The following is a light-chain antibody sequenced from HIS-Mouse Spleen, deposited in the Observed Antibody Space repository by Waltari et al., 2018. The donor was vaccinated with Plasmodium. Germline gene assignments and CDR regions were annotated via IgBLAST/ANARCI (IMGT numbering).Light chain of an antibody. J-gene: IGKJ2*01. Sequence: DLQLNQSPSFLSASVGDRVTIPCRASQGISSYLAWYQQKPGKAPKLLIYAASTLQSGVPSRFSGSGSGTEFTLTISSLQPEDFATYYCQQLNSYPYTFGQGTKLEIK. CDR1: QGISSY. V-gene: IGKV1-9*01. CDR3: QQLNSYPYT. CDR2: AAS.